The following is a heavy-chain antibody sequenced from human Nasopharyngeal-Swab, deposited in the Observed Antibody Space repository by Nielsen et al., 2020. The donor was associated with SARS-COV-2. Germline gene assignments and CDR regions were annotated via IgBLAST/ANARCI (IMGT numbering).Heavy chain of an antibody. CDR1: GFTFSSYG. Sequence: GGSLRLPCAASGFTFSSYGMHWVRQAPGKGLEWVAFIRYDGSNKYYADSVKGRFTISRDNSKNTLYLQMNSLRAEDTAVYYCAKDMTAKYCSSTSCQREDAFDIWGQGTMVTVSS. CDR2: IRYDGSNK. J-gene: IGHJ3*02. CDR3: AKDMTAKYCSSTSCQREDAFDI. D-gene: IGHD2-2*01. V-gene: IGHV3-30*02.